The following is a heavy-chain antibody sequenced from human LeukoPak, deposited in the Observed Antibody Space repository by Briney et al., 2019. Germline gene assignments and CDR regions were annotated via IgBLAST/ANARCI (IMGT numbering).Heavy chain of an antibody. D-gene: IGHD3-22*01. Sequence: SETLSLTCTVSGGSIRSSSYYWGWIRQPPGKGLEWIGSIYYSGNTYYTPSLKSRVTISVDTSKNQFSAKLSSVTAADTAVYYCARVHLDRHYYDSSGYYYSVEYFQHWGQGTLVTVSS. J-gene: IGHJ1*01. CDR3: ARVHLDRHYYDSSGYYYSVEYFQH. CDR2: IYYSGNT. V-gene: IGHV4-39*07. CDR1: GGSIRSSSYY.